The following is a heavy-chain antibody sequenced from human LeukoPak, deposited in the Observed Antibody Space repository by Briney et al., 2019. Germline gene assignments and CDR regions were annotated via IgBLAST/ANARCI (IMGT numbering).Heavy chain of an antibody. J-gene: IGHJ4*02. CDR3: ASIGSDYDILTGYPIDY. Sequence: GGSLRLSCAASGFTFSSYWMSWVRQAPGKGLEWVANIKQDGSGTYYVDSVKGQFTISRDNAKNSLYLQMNSLRAEDTAVYYCASIGSDYDILTGYPIDYWGRGTLVTVSS. V-gene: IGHV3-7*01. CDR1: GFTFSSYW. CDR2: IKQDGSGT. D-gene: IGHD3-9*01.